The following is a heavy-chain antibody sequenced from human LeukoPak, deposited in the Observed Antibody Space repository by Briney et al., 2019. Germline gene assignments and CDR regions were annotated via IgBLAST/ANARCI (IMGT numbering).Heavy chain of an antibody. J-gene: IGHJ4*02. Sequence: GESLKISCKGSGYSFSSYWIGWVRQTPGKGLEWMGIIYPGDSDTRYSSSFQGQVTISADKSISTAYLQWSSLKASDTAMYYCARRLYDSSGYYFDYWGQGTLVTVSS. D-gene: IGHD3-22*01. CDR1: GYSFSSYW. CDR3: ARRLYDSSGYYFDY. CDR2: IYPGDSDT. V-gene: IGHV5-51*01.